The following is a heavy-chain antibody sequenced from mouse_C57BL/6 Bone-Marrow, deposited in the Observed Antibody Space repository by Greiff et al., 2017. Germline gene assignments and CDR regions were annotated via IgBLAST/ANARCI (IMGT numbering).Heavy chain of an antibody. CDR3: TRGPYYYGSSSWFSY. CDR2: ISSGGDYI. Sequence: EVMLVESGEGLVKPGGSLKLSCAASGFTFSSYAMSWVRQTPEKRLEWVAYISSGGDYIYYADTVKGRFTISRDNARNTLYLQMSSLKSEDTAMYYCTRGPYYYGSSSWFSYWCQGTLVTVSA. D-gene: IGHD1-1*01. V-gene: IGHV5-9-1*02. CDR1: GFTFSSYA. J-gene: IGHJ3*01.